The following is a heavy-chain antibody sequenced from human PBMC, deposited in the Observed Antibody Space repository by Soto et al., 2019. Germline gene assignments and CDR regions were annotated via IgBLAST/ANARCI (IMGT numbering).Heavy chain of an antibody. Sequence: GGSLRLSCAASGFTSGFTFSDFAMSWVRQAPGKGLEWVSAINDRGDLTYDADSVKGRFTISRDISKNTLYLQMNSLRAEDTALYYCAKGSSGSCYSASAYWGQGTLVTVSS. V-gene: IGHV3-23*01. CDR3: AKGSSGSCYSASAY. D-gene: IGHD2-15*01. CDR1: GFTFSDFA. CDR2: INDRGDLT. J-gene: IGHJ4*02.